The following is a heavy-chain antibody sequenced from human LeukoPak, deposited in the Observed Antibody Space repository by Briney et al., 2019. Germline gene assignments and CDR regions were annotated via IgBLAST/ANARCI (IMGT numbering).Heavy chain of an antibody. Sequence: GGSLRLSCAASGFTFSSYAMSWVRQAPGKGLEWVSAISGSGGSTYYADSVKGRFTISRDNSKNTLFLQMNSLRAEDTAAYYCAKYPIAAAKYYFDYWGQGTLVTVSS. CDR3: AKYPIAAAKYYFDY. D-gene: IGHD6-13*01. V-gene: IGHV3-23*01. J-gene: IGHJ4*02. CDR2: ISGSGGST. CDR1: GFTFSSYA.